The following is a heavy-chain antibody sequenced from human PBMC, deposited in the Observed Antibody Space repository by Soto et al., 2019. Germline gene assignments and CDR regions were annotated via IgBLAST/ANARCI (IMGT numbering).Heavy chain of an antibody. Sequence: PSETLSLTCAVSGASISSSNWWSWVRQPPGKGLEWIGESYHSGSTNYNPSLKSRVTISADKSKNQFSLKLSSVTAADTAVYYCARGSLHYYYGMDVWGQGTTVTVSS. CDR2: SYHSGST. J-gene: IGHJ6*02. CDR3: ARGSLHYYYGMDV. CDR1: GASISSSNW. V-gene: IGHV4-4*02.